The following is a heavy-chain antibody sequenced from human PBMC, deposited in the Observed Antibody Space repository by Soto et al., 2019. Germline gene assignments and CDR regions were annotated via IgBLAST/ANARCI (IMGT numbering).Heavy chain of an antibody. V-gene: IGHV1-3*01. Sequence: ASVKVSCKASGYTFTSYAMHWVRQAPGQRLEWMGWINAGNGNTKYSQKFQGRVTITRDTSASTAYMELSSLRSEDTAVYYCARGLRQLVQGNWFDPWGQGTLVTSPQ. CDR1: GYTFTSYA. J-gene: IGHJ5*02. CDR2: INAGNGNT. D-gene: IGHD6-13*01. CDR3: ARGLRQLVQGNWFDP.